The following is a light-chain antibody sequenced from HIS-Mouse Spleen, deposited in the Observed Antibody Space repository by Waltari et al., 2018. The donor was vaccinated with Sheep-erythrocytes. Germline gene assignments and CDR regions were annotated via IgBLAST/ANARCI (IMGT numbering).Light chain of an antibody. V-gene: IGLV2-23*01. CDR1: SSDVGGYYY. CDR2: EGS. CDR3: CSYAGSSTPWV. J-gene: IGLJ3*02. Sequence: QSALTQPRPVSGSPGPSRTISCTGTSSDVGGYYYVSWYQQHPGKVPKLMIYEGSKRPSGVSNRFSGSKSGNTASLTISGLQAEDEADYYCCSYAGSSTPWVFGGGTKLTVL.